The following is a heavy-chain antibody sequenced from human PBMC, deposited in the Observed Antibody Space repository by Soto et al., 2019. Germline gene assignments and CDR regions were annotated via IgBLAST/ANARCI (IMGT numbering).Heavy chain of an antibody. CDR3: ARDSGVGQIGRGMFEC. CDR2: IYRSGST. J-gene: IGHJ4*02. Sequence: SETLSLTGGVSGGSISTDDWWSWVRQPPGKGLEWIGEIYRSGSTNYNPSLKSRVTISVDKSKKQFSLNLRSLTAADTAVYYCARDSGVGQIGRGMFECLGQGTLVTFCS. V-gene: IGHV4-4*02. D-gene: IGHD3-10*01. CDR1: GGSISTDDW.